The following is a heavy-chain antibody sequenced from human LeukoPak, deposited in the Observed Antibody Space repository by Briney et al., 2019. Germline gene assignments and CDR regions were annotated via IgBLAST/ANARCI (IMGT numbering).Heavy chain of an antibody. V-gene: IGHV3-74*01. Sequence: GGSLRLSCAASGFTFSSYWMHWVRQAPGKGLVWVSRINSDGSSTSYADSVKGRFTISRVNAKNTLYLQMDSLRAEDTAVYYCARDRDSSGYPYFDYWGQGTLVTVSS. D-gene: IGHD3-22*01. J-gene: IGHJ4*02. CDR1: GFTFSSYW. CDR3: ARDRDSSGYPYFDY. CDR2: INSDGSST.